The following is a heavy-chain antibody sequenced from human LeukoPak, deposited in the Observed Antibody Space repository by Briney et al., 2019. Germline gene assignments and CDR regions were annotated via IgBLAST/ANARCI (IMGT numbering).Heavy chain of an antibody. CDR2: IYSGGST. CDR1: GFTFSSYW. CDR3: ASTPPRYLGYFDY. V-gene: IGHV3-53*01. Sequence: GGSLRLSCAASGFTFSSYWMSWVRQAPGKGLEWVSVIYSGGSTYYADSVKGRFTISRDNSKNTLYFQMNSLRAEDTAVYYCASTPPRYLGYFDYWGQGTLATVSS. J-gene: IGHJ4*02. D-gene: IGHD3-9*01.